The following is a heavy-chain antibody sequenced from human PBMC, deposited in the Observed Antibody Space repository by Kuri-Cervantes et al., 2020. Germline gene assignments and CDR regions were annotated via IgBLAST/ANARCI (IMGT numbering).Heavy chain of an antibody. J-gene: IGHJ5*02. CDR3: AREVLGTAMANWFDP. V-gene: IGHV1-69*13. CDR2: IIPIFGTA. CDR1: GGTFSSYA. D-gene: IGHD5-18*01. Sequence: SVKVSRKASGGTFSSYAISWVRQAPGQGLEWMGGIIPIFGTANYAQKFQGRVTITADESTRTAYMELSSLRSEDTAVYYCAREVLGTAMANWFDPWGQGTLVTVSS.